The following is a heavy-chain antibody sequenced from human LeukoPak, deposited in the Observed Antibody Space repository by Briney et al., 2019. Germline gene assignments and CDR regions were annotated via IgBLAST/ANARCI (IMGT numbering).Heavy chain of an antibody. Sequence: GGSLRLSCAASGFTFSGYWMSWVRQAPGKGLEWVANIKQDGSEKYYVDSVKGRFTISRDNAKNSLYLQMNSLRAEDTAVYYCASRYSSSWYLFWGQGTLVTVSS. CDR2: IKQDGSEK. V-gene: IGHV3-7*01. CDR1: GFTFSGYW. D-gene: IGHD6-13*01. J-gene: IGHJ4*02. CDR3: ASRYSSSWYLF.